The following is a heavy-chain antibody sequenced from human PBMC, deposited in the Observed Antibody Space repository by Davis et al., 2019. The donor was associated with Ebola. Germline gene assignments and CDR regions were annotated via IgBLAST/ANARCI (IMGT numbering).Heavy chain of an antibody. V-gene: IGHV1-18*01. D-gene: IGHD3/OR15-3a*01. CDR1: GYNFISYG. CDR2: ISAYDDKT. J-gene: IGHJ4*02. CDR3: ARDMNHHGFWDCGH. Sequence: ASVKVSCKTSGYNFISYGISWVRQAPGQGLEWVGWISAYDDKTRYAQKMQGRVIMNIDTSTTTVYMELRDLRPDDTAVYYCARDMNHHGFWDCGHWGQGTLVTVFS.